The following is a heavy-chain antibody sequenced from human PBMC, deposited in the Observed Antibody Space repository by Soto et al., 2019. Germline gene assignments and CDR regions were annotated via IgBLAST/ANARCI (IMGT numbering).Heavy chain of an antibody. Sequence: ASVKVSCKVSGYTLTELSMHWVRQAPGKGLEWMGGFDPEDGETIYAQKFQGRVTMTEDTSTDTACMELSSLRSEDTAVYYCATVKVTMVRGVIIRSGGMDVWGQGTTVTVSS. J-gene: IGHJ6*02. D-gene: IGHD3-10*01. V-gene: IGHV1-24*01. CDR3: ATVKVTMVRGVIIRSGGMDV. CDR1: GYTLTELS. CDR2: FDPEDGET.